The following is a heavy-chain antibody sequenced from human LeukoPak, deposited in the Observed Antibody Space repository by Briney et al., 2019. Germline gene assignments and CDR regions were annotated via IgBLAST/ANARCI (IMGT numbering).Heavy chain of an antibody. D-gene: IGHD3-22*01. V-gene: IGHV3-23*01. CDR2: ISGSGDKT. Sequence: VGSLRLSCSASGFTFSSYAMTWVRQAPGKGPEWVSVISGSGDKTYYGDSVRGRFTIYRDNSKNTLYLQMNSLRAEDTAVYYCAKWLYYCDSSGYYWGQGTLVTVSS. CDR1: GFTFSSYA. J-gene: IGHJ4*02. CDR3: AKWLYYCDSSGYY.